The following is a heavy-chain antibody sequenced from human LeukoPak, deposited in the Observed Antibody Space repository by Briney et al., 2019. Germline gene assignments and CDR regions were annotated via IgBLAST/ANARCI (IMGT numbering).Heavy chain of an antibody. D-gene: IGHD6-13*01. V-gene: IGHV4-39*01. J-gene: IGHJ4*02. CDR3: ERRYGVIAAPFDY. CDR1: GGSISSSSYY. Sequence: PSETLSLTCTVSGGSISSSSYYWGWIRQPPGKGLEWIGSIYYSGSTYYNPSLKSRVTISVDTSKNQFSLKLSSVTAADTAVYYCERRYGVIAAPFDYWGQGTLVTVSS. CDR2: IYYSGST.